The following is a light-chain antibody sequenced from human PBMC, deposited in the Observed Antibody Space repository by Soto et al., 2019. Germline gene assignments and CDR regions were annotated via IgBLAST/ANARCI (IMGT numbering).Light chain of an antibody. Sequence: DIQMTQSPSSVSASVGDRVTITCRTSQGIGSWLAWYQKKPGKAPKVLIYAASSLQTGVPSRFSGNGSGSDFTLTISSLQPEDFATYYCQPANSFPLPFGGGTKVQIK. CDR1: QGIGSW. V-gene: IGKV1-12*01. CDR2: AAS. J-gene: IGKJ4*01. CDR3: QPANSFPLP.